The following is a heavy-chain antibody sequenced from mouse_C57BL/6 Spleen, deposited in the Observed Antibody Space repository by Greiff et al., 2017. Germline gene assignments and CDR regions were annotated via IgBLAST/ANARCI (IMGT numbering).Heavy chain of an antibody. CDR2: IRLKSDNYAT. V-gene: IGHV6-3*01. Sequence: DVKLQESGGGLVQPGGSMKLSCVASGFTFSNYWMNWVRQSPEKGLEWVAQIRLKSDNYATHYAESVKGRFTISRDDSKSSVYLQMNNLRAEDTGIYYCTAMIRRAWFAYWGQGTLVTVSA. CDR1: GFTFSNYW. CDR3: TAMIRRAWFAY. J-gene: IGHJ3*01. D-gene: IGHD2-4*01.